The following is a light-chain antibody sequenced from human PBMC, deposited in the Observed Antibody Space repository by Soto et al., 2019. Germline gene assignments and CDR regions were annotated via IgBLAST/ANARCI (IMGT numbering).Light chain of an antibody. J-gene: IGLJ1*01. Sequence: QSVLTQPPSASGTPGQRVTISCSGGSSNIGAGYDVNWYQQLPGTAPKLLISGISDRPSGVPDRFSGSKSGTSASLAITGLQAEDETDYYCQSFDSGLSGYVFGTGTKLTVL. CDR2: GIS. CDR3: QSFDSGLSGYV. CDR1: SSNIGAGYD. V-gene: IGLV1-40*01.